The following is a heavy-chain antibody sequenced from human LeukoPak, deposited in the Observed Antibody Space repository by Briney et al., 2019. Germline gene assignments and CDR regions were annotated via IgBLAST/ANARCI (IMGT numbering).Heavy chain of an antibody. V-gene: IGHV4-34*01. CDR2: INHSGST. CDR3: ARDLRGNYGILDY. J-gene: IGHJ4*02. Sequence: PSETLSLTCAVYGGSFSGYYWSWIRQPPGKGLEWIGEINHSGSTNYNPSLKSRVTISVDTSKNQFSLKLSSVTAADTAVYYCARDLRGNYGILDYWGQGTLVTVSS. CDR1: GGSFSGYY. D-gene: IGHD4-11*01.